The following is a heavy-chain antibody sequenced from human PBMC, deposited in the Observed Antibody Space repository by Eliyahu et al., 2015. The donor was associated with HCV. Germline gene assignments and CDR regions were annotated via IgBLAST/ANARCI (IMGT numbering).Heavy chain of an antibody. V-gene: IGHV4-59*01. D-gene: IGHD6-19*01. J-gene: IGHJ5*02. CDR3: ASGGGGIAVAGTGGWFDP. CDR1: GGSIXPYY. CDR2: IHYSGST. Sequence: QVQLQESGPGLVKPSETLSLTCTVSGGSIXPYYWSWIRQPPGKGLEWIGYIHYSGSTNYNPSLKSRVTISLDTSKSQFSLKLTSVTAADTAVYYCASGGGGIAVAGTGGWFDPWGQGTLVTVSS.